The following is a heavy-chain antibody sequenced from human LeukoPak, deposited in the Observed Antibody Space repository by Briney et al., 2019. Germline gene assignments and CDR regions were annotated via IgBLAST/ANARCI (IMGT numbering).Heavy chain of an antibody. Sequence: GASVKVSCKAAGYTFTGYYMHWVRHAPGQGLEWMGWINPNSGGTNYAQKFQGRVTMTRDTSISTAYMELSRLRSDDTAVYYCARGVAATVHFDYWGQGTLVTVSS. J-gene: IGHJ4*02. D-gene: IGHD2-15*01. CDR1: GYTFTGYY. CDR3: ARGVAATVHFDY. V-gene: IGHV1-2*02. CDR2: INPNSGGT.